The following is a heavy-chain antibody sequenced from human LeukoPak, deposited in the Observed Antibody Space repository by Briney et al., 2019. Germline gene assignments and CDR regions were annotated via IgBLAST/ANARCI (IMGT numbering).Heavy chain of an antibody. Sequence: GSLRLSCAASGFSFNSYWMKWARPAPGKGLEWVASINHNGNVNYYVDSVKGRFTISRDNAKNSLYLQMSNLRAEDTAVYFCARGGGLDVWGQGATVTVSS. J-gene: IGHJ6*02. CDR1: GFSFNSYW. V-gene: IGHV3-7*03. D-gene: IGHD3-16*01. CDR3: ARGGGLDV. CDR2: INHNGNVN.